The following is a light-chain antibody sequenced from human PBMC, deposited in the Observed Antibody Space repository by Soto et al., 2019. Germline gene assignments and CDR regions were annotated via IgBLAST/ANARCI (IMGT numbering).Light chain of an antibody. CDR2: EVS. CDR1: SGDVGGYKF. J-gene: IGLJ1*01. V-gene: IGLV2-14*01. Sequence: QSALTQPASVSWSPGQSITIYCTGTSGDVGGYKFVSWYQQHPGKAPKLMIYEVSNRPSGVSSRFSGSKSGNTASLTISALQAEDEADYVCGSYTGNRYVFGNGTKVTV. CDR3: GSYTGNRYV.